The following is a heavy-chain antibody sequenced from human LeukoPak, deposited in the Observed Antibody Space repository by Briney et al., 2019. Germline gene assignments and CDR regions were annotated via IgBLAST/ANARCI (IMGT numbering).Heavy chain of an antibody. Sequence: GGSLRLSCAASGFTFDDYGMSWVRQAPGKGLEWVSGINWNGGSTGYADSVKGRFTISRDNAKNSLYLQMHSLRTEDTAFYYCAKASGSLLWFKIDSWGQGTLVTVSS. V-gene: IGHV3-20*04. CDR2: INWNGGST. CDR3: AKASGSLLWFKIDS. J-gene: IGHJ4*02. CDR1: GFTFDDYG. D-gene: IGHD3-10*01.